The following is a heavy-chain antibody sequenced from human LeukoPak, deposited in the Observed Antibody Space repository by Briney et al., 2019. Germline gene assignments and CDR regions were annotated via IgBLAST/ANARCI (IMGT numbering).Heavy chain of an antibody. Sequence: GGSLRLSCAASGFTVSTYSMDWVRQAPGKGLEWVSFISSTSSYIYYADSVKGRFTISRDNAKNSLYLQMNSLRAEDTAVYYCAREPGELDVWGQGTTVTVSS. CDR1: GFTVSTYS. CDR2: ISSTSSYI. V-gene: IGHV3-21*01. D-gene: IGHD3-10*01. CDR3: AREPGELDV. J-gene: IGHJ6*02.